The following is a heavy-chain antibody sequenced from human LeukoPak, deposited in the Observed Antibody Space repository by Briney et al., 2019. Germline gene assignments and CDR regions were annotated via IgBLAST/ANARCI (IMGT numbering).Heavy chain of an antibody. CDR3: AKTPPNYGDDSYYFDY. CDR2: IYYSGST. V-gene: IGHV4-59*01. D-gene: IGHD4-17*01. J-gene: IGHJ4*02. CDR1: GGSISSYY. Sequence: PSETLSLTCTVSGGSISSYYWSWIRQPPGKGLEWIGYIYYSGSTNYNPSLKSRVTISVDTSKNQSSLKLSSVTAADTAVYYCAKTPPNYGDDSYYFDYWGQGTLVTVPS.